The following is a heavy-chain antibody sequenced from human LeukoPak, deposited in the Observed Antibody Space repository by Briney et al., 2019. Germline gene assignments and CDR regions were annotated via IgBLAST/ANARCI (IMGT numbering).Heavy chain of an antibody. CDR3: ARTGGDCSSGLCYYAMDV. CDR1: GGSISGSH. J-gene: IGHJ6*02. D-gene: IGHD2-21*02. Sequence: SETLSLTCLVSGGSISGSHWSWIRQPPGKGLEWIGYIHYTGSTDYNPSLRSRVTLSIDMSKNQFSLRLSSVTAADTAVYYCARTGGDCSSGLCYYAMDVWGQGTTVTVSS. CDR2: IHYTGST. V-gene: IGHV4-59*01.